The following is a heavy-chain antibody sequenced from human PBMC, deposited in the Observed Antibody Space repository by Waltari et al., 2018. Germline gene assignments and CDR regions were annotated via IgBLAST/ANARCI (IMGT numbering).Heavy chain of an antibody. V-gene: IGHV3-23*03. D-gene: IGHD6-13*01. CDR3: ARAQLYSSSWYYFDY. CDR1: GFTFSSYA. CDR2: IYSGGST. J-gene: IGHJ4*02. Sequence: EVQLLESGGGLVQPGGSLRLSCAASGFTFSSYAMSWVRQAPGKGLEWVSVIYSGGSTYYADSVKGRFTISRDNSKNTLYLQMNSLRAEDTAVYYCARAQLYSSSWYYFDYWGQGTLVTVSS.